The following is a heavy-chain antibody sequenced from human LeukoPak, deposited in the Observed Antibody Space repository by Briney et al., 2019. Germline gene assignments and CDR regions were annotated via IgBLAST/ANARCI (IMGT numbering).Heavy chain of an antibody. CDR1: GFTFSNYW. V-gene: IGHV3-74*01. D-gene: IGHD3-16*02. CDR2: INSDGSIT. J-gene: IGHJ4*02. Sequence: GGSLRLSCAASGFTFSNYWMHWVRQAPGKGLVWISRINSDGSITSYADSVKGRFTISRDNAKNTLYLQMNSLRAEDTAVYYCARGGTYYDYVWGSYLSDYWGQGTLVTVSS. CDR3: ARGGTYYDYVWGSYLSDY.